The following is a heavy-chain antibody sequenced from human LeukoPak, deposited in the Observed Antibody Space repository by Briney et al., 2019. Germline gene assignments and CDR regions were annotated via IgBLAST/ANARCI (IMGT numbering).Heavy chain of an antibody. V-gene: IGHV3-23*01. J-gene: IGHJ4*02. CDR1: GFTFSSYA. D-gene: IGHD6-19*01. CDR2: ISGSGGST. Sequence: PGGSLRLSCAASGFTFSSYAMSWVRQAPGKGLEWVPAISGSGGSTYYADSVKGRFTISRDNSKNTLYLQMNSLRAEDTAVYYCAKAVGIAVALYFDYWGQGTLVTVSS. CDR3: AKAVGIAVALYFDY.